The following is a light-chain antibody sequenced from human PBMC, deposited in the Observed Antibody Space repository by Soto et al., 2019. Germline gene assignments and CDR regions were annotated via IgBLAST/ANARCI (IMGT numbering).Light chain of an antibody. CDR3: QQYSSYWWT. CDR2: KAS. CDR1: HNISSW. Sequence: DIQMTQSPSTLSTSVGDRVTITCRASHNISSWLSWYQQKPGKAPNLLIYKASSLDSGVPSRFSGSGSGTEFTLTISSLQPDDFAPYFCQQYSSYWWTFGQGTKVDIK. J-gene: IGKJ1*01. V-gene: IGKV1-5*03.